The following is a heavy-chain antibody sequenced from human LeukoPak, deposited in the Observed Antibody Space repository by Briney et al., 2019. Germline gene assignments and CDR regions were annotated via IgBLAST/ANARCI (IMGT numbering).Heavy chain of an antibody. CDR1: GYTFTGYY. J-gene: IGHJ4*02. V-gene: IGHV1-2*02. Sequence: ASVKVSCKASGYTFTGYYMHWVRQAPGQGLEWMGWINPNSGGTNYAQKFQGRVTMTRDTSISTAYMELSRLRSDDTAVYYCARGGSLRYFDWLLSAPYFDYWGQGTLVTVSS. D-gene: IGHD3-9*01. CDR3: ARGGSLRYFDWLLSAPYFDY. CDR2: INPNSGGT.